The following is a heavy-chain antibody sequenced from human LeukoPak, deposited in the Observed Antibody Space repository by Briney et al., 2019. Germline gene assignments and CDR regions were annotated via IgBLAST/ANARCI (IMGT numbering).Heavy chain of an antibody. CDR1: GFTFSSYS. J-gene: IGHJ4*02. CDR3: AREGSGSYLEY. CDR2: IRYSSSTR. V-gene: IGHV3-48*02. D-gene: IGHD3-10*01. Sequence: EGSRTPSSPASGFTFSSYSMNWDRHPPGDGRGWISYIRYSSSTRYYADSVKGRFTISRDNAKSSLYLQMNSLRDEDTAVYYCAREGSGSYLEYWGEGTLVTVSS.